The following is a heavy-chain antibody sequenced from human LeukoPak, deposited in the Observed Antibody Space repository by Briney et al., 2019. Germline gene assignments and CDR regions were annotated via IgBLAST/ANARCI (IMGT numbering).Heavy chain of an antibody. CDR1: GLTFSSYA. V-gene: IGHV3-30*04. Sequence: GGSLRLSCAASGLTFSSYAMHWVRQAPGKGLEWVAVISYDGSNKYYAASVKGRFTISRDNSKNTLYLQMNSLRAEDTAVYYCARDHPPYGDYPFWYFDYWGQGTLVTVSS. CDR3: ARDHPPYGDYPFWYFDY. D-gene: IGHD4-17*01. CDR2: ISYDGSNK. J-gene: IGHJ4*02.